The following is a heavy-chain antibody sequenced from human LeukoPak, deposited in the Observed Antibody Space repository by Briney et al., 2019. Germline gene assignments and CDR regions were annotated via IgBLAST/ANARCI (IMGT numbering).Heavy chain of an antibody. Sequence: SETLSLTCAVYGGSFSGYYWSWIRQPPGKGLEWIGEINHSGSTNYNPSLKSRVTISVDTSKNQFSLKLSSVTAADTAVYYCARGSELARYYYYMDVWGKGTTVTVSS. CDR3: ARGSELARYYYYMDV. V-gene: IGHV4-34*01. CDR2: INHSGST. CDR1: GGSFSGYY. D-gene: IGHD6-6*01. J-gene: IGHJ6*03.